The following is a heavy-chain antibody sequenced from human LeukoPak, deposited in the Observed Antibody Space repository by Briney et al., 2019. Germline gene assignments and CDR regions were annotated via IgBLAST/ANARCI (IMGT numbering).Heavy chain of an antibody. D-gene: IGHD3-3*01. CDR2: IYPGDSDT. Sequence: GESLKISCKGSGYTFSSYWIGWVRQMPGKGLEWTGIIYPGDSDTRYSPSLQGQVTISVDTSIGTAYLQWSSLKASDTAIYYCARQNDFRLDYWGQGTLVTVSS. J-gene: IGHJ4*02. V-gene: IGHV5-51*01. CDR3: ARQNDFRLDY. CDR1: GYTFSSYW.